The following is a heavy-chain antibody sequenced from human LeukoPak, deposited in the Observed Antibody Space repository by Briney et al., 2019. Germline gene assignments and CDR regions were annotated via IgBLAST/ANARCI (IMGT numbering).Heavy chain of an antibody. J-gene: IGHJ4*02. CDR3: ARWDRVGGGPYYFDY. D-gene: IGHD5-12*01. V-gene: IGHV3-7*04. CDR1: GFTFSRYW. CDR2: IKHDGGEK. Sequence: GGSLRLSCVASGFTFSRYWMAWVRQAAGKGLEWVANIKHDGGEKDYADSVKGRFTMSRDNAKNSLYLQMNSLRAEDTAVYYCARWDRVGGGPYYFDYWGQGTLVTVSS.